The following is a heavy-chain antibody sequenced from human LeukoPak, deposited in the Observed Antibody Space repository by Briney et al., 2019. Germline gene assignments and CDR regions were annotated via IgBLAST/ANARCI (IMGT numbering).Heavy chain of an antibody. D-gene: IGHD1-14*01. V-gene: IGHV4-59*01. CDR1: GGSLSSYY. CDR3: ARGRYGTISRGWFDP. Sequence: PSETLSLTYTVSGGSLSSYYWSWIRQPPGKGLEWIGYIYYSGTTNYNPSLKSRVTISVDTSKKEISLKLISVTAADTAVYCARGRYGTISRGWFDPWGQGTLVTVSS. J-gene: IGHJ5*02. CDR2: IYYSGTT.